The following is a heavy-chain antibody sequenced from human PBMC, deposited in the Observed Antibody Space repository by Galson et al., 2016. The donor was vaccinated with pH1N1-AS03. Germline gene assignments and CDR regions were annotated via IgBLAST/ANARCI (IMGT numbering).Heavy chain of an antibody. D-gene: IGHD2-21*02. CDR1: GDSISSSRFY. CDR3: ARPLAVTDAFDI. CDR2: IYYSGTT. Sequence: SETLSLTCKVSGDSISSSRFYWGWIRQPPGKGLEWIGSIYYSGTTYYTSSLKSRVTISVDTSKNEFSLRLTTVTAADTAVYYCARPLAVTDAFDIWGQGTMVTVSS. V-gene: IGHV4-39*01. J-gene: IGHJ3*02.